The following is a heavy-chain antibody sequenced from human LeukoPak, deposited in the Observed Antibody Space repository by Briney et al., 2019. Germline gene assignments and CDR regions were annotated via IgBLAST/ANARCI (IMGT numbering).Heavy chain of an antibody. V-gene: IGHV4-61*01. CDR2: IYYSGST. Sequence: SETLSLTCTVSGGSVSSGSYYWSWIRQPPGKGLEWIGYIYYSGSTNYNPSLKSRVTISVDTSKNQLSLKLSSVTAADTAVYYCASSNRNGYNYIDYWGQGTLVTGSS. CDR1: GGSVSSGSYY. D-gene: IGHD5-24*01. J-gene: IGHJ4*02. CDR3: ASSNRNGYNYIDY.